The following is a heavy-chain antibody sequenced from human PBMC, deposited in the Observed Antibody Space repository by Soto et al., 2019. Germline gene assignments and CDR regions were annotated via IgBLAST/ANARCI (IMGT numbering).Heavy chain of an antibody. V-gene: IGHV3-30-3*01. CDR2: ISYDGTTT. Sequence: QVHLVESGGGVVRPGGSLRLSCAASGFTFSTHAMHWVRQAPGNGLEWVALISYDGTTTYYADSVKGRFTISRDNSKTTLYLQMNSLRGEDMAIYYCARDRSYRSSWYPEYWGQGTLVTVSS. CDR1: GFTFSTHA. CDR3: ARDRSYRSSWYPEY. D-gene: IGHD6-13*01. J-gene: IGHJ4*02.